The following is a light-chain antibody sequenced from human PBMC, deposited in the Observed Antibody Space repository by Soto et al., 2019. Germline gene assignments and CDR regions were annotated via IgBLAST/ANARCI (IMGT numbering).Light chain of an antibody. J-gene: IGLJ1*01. CDR1: SSDVGGYNY. CDR2: ASS. Sequence: QSALTQPACVSGSPGQSITISCTGTSSDVGGYNYVSWYQHHARKAPRLMIYASSNRPSGVSHRFSVSRSGNTASLTISGLQAEDEADYYGSSYTSGTTLYVFGPGTTLTVL. CDR3: SSYTSGTTLYV. V-gene: IGLV2-14*01.